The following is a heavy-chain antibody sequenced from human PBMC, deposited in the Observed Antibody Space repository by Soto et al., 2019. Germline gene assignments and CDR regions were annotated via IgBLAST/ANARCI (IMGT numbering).Heavy chain of an antibody. D-gene: IGHD2-21*02. CDR3: ARQRTTVVTQAYFAH. Sequence: PSETLSLTCIVSGESISSSCYYWGWIRHPPGKGLEWIGSIYYIGRTYYNPSFKSRVTISIDTSKNQFSLKLSSVTATDTAVYYCARQRTTVVTQAYFAHWGQGPLVTFSS. J-gene: IGHJ4*02. V-gene: IGHV4-39*01. CDR1: GESISSSCYY. CDR2: IYYIGRT.